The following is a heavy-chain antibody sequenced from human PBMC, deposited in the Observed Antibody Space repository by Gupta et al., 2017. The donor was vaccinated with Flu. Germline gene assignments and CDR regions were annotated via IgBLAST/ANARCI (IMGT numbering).Heavy chain of an antibody. CDR1: GGSFSGYY. V-gene: IGHV4-34*01. J-gene: IGHJ4*02. CDR2: INHSGST. CDR3: ARVDGDSLTAARYYFDY. D-gene: IGHD6-13*01. Sequence: QVQLQQWGAGLLKPSETLSLTCAVYGGSFSGYYWSWIRQPPGKGLEWIGEINHSGSTNYNPSLKSRVTISVDTSKNQFSLKLSSVTAADTAVYYCARVDGDSLTAARYYFDYWGQGTLVTVSS.